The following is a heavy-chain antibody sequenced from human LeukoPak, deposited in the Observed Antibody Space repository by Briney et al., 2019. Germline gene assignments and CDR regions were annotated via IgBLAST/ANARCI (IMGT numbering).Heavy chain of an antibody. D-gene: IGHD7-27*01. V-gene: IGHV5-51*01. CDR1: GCSFASYW. J-gene: IGHJ4*02. CDR3: ARHNNWGFDY. Sequence: AGESLKISCKASGCSFASYWIGWVRQMSGKGLEWMAIIHPNDASTSYSPSFQGQVIISADKSISTAYLQWSTLKASDTAIYYCARHNNWGFDYWDRGTLLTVSS. CDR2: IHPNDAST.